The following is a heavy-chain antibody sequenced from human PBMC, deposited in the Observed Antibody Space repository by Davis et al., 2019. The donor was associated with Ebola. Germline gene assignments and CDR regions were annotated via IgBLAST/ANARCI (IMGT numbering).Heavy chain of an antibody. CDR1: GFTFSSYA. Sequence: GGSLRLSCAASGFTFSSYAMHWVRQAPGKGLEWVAVISYDGSNKYYADSVKGRFTISRDNSKNTLYLQMNSLRAEDTAVYYCARDSVAVAGPGCFDYWGQGTLVTVSS. CDR3: ARDSVAVAGPGCFDY. J-gene: IGHJ4*02. CDR2: ISYDGSNK. V-gene: IGHV3-30-3*01. D-gene: IGHD6-19*01.